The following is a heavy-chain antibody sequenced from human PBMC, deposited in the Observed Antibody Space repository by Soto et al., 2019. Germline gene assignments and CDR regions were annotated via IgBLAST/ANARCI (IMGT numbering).Heavy chain of an antibody. CDR2: IYWDDDK. CDR3: AHRRAIAVAGRGEYFQL. Sequence: QITLKESGPTMVKPTQTLTLACTFSGFSLSTSGVGVGWIRQPPGKAMEWLALIYWDDDKRYSPSLKSRLTITKDTSKNKVVLTMTNMDPVDTATYYCAHRRAIAVAGRGEYFQLWGQGTLVTVSS. D-gene: IGHD6-19*01. V-gene: IGHV2-5*02. J-gene: IGHJ1*01. CDR1: GFSLSTSGVG.